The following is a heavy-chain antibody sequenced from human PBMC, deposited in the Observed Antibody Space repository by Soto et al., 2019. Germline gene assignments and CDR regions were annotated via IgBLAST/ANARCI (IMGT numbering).Heavy chain of an antibody. CDR3: ARDKMIDDFGLGTFAY. V-gene: IGHV1-18*04. CDR2: ISGYNGKT. J-gene: IGHJ4*02. Sequence: QVQLLQSGGEVKKPGASVRVSCKASGYTFASFGFSWLRQAPGQGPEWMGWISGYNGKTKYANNVQGRVTLTTDTSRKTAYMELRSLRSDETAVYYCARDKMIDDFGLGTFAYWGQGTVVTVSS. D-gene: IGHD3-10*01. CDR1: GYTFASFG.